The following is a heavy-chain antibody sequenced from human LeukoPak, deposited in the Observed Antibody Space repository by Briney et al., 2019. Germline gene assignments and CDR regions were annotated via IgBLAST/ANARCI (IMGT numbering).Heavy chain of an antibody. J-gene: IGHJ6*02. V-gene: IGHV4-34*01. CDR1: GGSFSGYY. Sequence: SETLSLTCAVYGGSFSGYYWSWIRQPPGKGLEWIGEINHSGSTNYNPSLKSRVTISVDTSKNQFSLKLSSVTAADTAVYYCGAALGYCSGGSCRPYYYYGMDVWGQGTTVTVSS. CDR3: GAALGYCSGGSCRPYYYYGMDV. CDR2: INHSGST. D-gene: IGHD2-15*01.